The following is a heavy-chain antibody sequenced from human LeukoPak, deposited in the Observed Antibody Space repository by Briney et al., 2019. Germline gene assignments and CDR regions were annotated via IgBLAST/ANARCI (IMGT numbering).Heavy chain of an antibody. CDR3: ARRLKAVAGSGGAFDI. D-gene: IGHD6-19*01. CDR2: IYSSGST. V-gene: IGHV4-61*02. CDR1: GGSISSGSYY. J-gene: IGHJ3*02. Sequence: SETLSLTCTVSGGSISSGSYYWSWIRQPAGKGLEWIGRIYSSGSTNYNSSLKSRVTISVDTSKNQFSLKLSSVTAADTAVYYCARRLKAVAGSGGAFDIWGQGTMVTVSS.